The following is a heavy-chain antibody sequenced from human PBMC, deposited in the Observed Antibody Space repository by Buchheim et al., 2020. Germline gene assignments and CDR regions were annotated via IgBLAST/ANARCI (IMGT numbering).Heavy chain of an antibody. D-gene: IGHD4-17*01. CDR1: GFTFSHYS. V-gene: IGHV3-21*01. J-gene: IGHJ4*02. CDR2: ISSRSTSYI. Sequence: EVQLVESGGGLVRPGGSLRLSCAASGFTFSHYSMNWVRQAPGKGLECVSSISSRSTSYIYYADSVKGRFTISRDNAKNSLYLEMNSLRAEDTAVYYCAREGLDYVGLSDYWGRGTL. CDR3: AREGLDYVGLSDY.